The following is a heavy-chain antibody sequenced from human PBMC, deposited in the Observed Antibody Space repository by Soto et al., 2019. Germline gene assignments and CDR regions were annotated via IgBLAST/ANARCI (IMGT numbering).Heavy chain of an antibody. CDR3: ARSVSNCFDP. J-gene: IGHJ5*02. V-gene: IGHV4-31*03. CDR1: GGSISSGTYS. Sequence: QVQLQESGPGLAKPSQTLSLTCTVSGGSISSGTYSWTWIRQHPGKGLEWIGYISHSGSTYYNPSLKSRVTISLDTSKNQFSLNLYSVTAADTAVYDCARSVSNCFDPWGQGTRVTVSS. CDR2: ISHSGST.